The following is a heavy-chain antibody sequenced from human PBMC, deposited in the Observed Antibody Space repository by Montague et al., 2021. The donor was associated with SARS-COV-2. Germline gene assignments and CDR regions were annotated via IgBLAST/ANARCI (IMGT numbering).Heavy chain of an antibody. CDR1: GFSLTTIGMC. Sequence: PALGKPTQTLTLTCTFSGFSLTTIGMCVSWIRQPPGKALEWLARIDWADDKYYSTSLKTRLTISKDTSKNQVVLTMTNMDPVDTVTYYCAREVGWPKYWYFDLWGRGTLVTVSS. J-gene: IGHJ2*01. D-gene: IGHD6-19*01. V-gene: IGHV2-70*11. CDR3: AREVGWPKYWYFDL. CDR2: IDWADDK.